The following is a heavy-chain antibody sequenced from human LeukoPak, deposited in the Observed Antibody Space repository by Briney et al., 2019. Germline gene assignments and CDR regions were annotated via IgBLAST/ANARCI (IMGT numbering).Heavy chain of an antibody. Sequence: GASVKVSCKASGYTFTSYYMHWVRQAPGQGLEWMGIINPSGGSTSYAQKFQGRVTMTRDMSTSTAYMELRSLRSDDTAVYYCARDFLSPSYYYGSGSSGYWGRGTLVTVSS. J-gene: IGHJ4*02. CDR2: INPSGGST. CDR1: GYTFTSYY. CDR3: ARDFLSPSYYYGSGSSGY. D-gene: IGHD3-10*01. V-gene: IGHV1-46*01.